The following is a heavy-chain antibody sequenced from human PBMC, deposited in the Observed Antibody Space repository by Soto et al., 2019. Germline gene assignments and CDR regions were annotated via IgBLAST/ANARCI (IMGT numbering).Heavy chain of an antibody. CDR3: ARQGTEMDLGEWLSYYYYYYGMDV. CDR2: IIPIFGTA. Sequence: ASVKVSCKASGGTFSSYAISWVRQAPGQGLEWMGGIIPIFGTANYAQKFQGRVTITADKSTSTAYMELSSLRSEDTAVYYCARQGTEMDLGEWLSYYYYYYGMDVWGQGTTVTVSS. J-gene: IGHJ6*02. D-gene: IGHD3-3*01. CDR1: GGTFSSYA. V-gene: IGHV1-69*06.